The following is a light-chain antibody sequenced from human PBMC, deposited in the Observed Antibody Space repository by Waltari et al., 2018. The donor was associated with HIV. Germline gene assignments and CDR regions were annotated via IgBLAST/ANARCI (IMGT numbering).Light chain of an antibody. CDR3: AAWDDILSGLV. CDR2: RDN. Sequence: QSVLTQPPSASGTPGQRVTISCSGSSANVGNTVYWYQQLPGTAPKVLIYRDNQRPSGVPDRFSVSRSGTSASLDVSGLRSEDEANYFCAAWDDILSGLVFGGGTKLTVL. J-gene: IGLJ3*02. CDR1: SANVGNT. V-gene: IGLV1-47*01.